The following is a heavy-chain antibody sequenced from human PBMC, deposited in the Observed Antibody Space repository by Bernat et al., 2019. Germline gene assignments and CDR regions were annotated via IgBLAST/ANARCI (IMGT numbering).Heavy chain of an antibody. CDR2: IIPIFGTA. V-gene: IGHV1-69*06. CDR3: ARGGNYWFLTGHQEYGMDV. J-gene: IGHJ6*02. Sequence: QVQLVQSGAEVKKPGSSVKVSCKASGGTFSSYAISWVRQAPGQGLEWMGGIIPIFGTANYAQKFQGRVTITADKSTSTAYMELSSLRSEDTAVYYCARGGNYWFLTGHQEYGMDVWGQGTTVTVSS. CDR1: GGTFSSYA. D-gene: IGHD3-9*01.